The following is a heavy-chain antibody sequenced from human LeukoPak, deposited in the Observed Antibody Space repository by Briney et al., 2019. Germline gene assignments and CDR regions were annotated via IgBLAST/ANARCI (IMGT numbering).Heavy chain of an antibody. V-gene: IGHV1-2*02. J-gene: IGHJ4*02. CDR3: ARVRYRLAETYIDY. D-gene: IGHD3-16*01. CDR1: GYISTGYY. Sequence: ASVKVSCKASGYISTGYYMHWVRQAPGQGLEWMGWINPNSGDTNYAQKFQGRVTMTRDTSISTAYMELSRLRSDDTAVYYCARVRYRLAETYIDYWGQGTLVTVSS. CDR2: INPNSGDT.